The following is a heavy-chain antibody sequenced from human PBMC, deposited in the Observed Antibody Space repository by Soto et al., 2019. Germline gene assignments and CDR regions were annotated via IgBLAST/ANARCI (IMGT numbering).Heavy chain of an antibody. J-gene: IGHJ4*02. Sequence: EVQLVESGGGSVQPGGSLRLSCAAAGFTFSSYWMHWVRQAPGKGLVWVSRINSDGSSTNYADSVKGQFTISRDNAKNTLYLQMNSLRAEDTAVYYCGRRASGSYRLDYWGQGTLVTVSS. CDR2: INSDGSST. D-gene: IGHD3-10*01. V-gene: IGHV3-74*01. CDR1: GFTFSSYW. CDR3: GRRASGSYRLDY.